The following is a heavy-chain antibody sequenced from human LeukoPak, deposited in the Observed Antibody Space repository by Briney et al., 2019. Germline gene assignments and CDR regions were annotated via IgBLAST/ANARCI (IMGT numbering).Heavy chain of an antibody. CDR2: ISANSGKI. Sequence: GASVKVSFKAAGYTFKSFGISWVRQAPGQGLEWMGWISANSGKIWYAQKLQGRVTMTTDTSTSTVYMELRSLGSDDTAVYFCARDRPDYYDADTYYHSAFGSWGQGTLVTVSS. V-gene: IGHV1-18*01. D-gene: IGHD3-22*01. CDR1: GYTFKSFG. CDR3: ARDRPDYYDADTYYHSAFGS. J-gene: IGHJ4*02.